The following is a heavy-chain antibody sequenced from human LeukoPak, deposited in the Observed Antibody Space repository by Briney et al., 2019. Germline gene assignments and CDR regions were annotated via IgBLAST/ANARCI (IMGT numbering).Heavy chain of an antibody. V-gene: IGHV4-59*08. D-gene: IGHD6-13*01. Sequence: SETLSLTCTVSGGSISSYYWSWIRQPPGKGLEWIGYIYYSGSTNYNPSLKSRVTISVDTSKNQFSLKLSSVTAADTAVYYCARGIAAAGTPPDFDYWGQGTLATVSS. J-gene: IGHJ4*02. CDR2: IYYSGST. CDR3: ARGIAAAGTPPDFDY. CDR1: GGSISSYY.